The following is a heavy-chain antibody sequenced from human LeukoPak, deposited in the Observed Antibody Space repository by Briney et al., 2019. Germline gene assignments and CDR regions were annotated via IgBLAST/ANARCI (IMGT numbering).Heavy chain of an antibody. CDR3: ARGWNYAAIDY. CDR1: GGSIISDGYY. J-gene: IGHJ4*02. Sequence: SQTLSLTCTVSGGSIISDGYYWSWIRQHPGKGLEWIGYIYYSGNTYYNPSLKSRITISVVTSKNQFSLKLNSVTAADTAVYYCARGWNYAAIDYWGQGTLVTVSS. CDR2: IYYSGNT. D-gene: IGHD1-7*01. V-gene: IGHV4-31*03.